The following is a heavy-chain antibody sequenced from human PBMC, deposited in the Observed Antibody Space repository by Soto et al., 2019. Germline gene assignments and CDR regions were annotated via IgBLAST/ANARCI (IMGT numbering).Heavy chain of an antibody. V-gene: IGHV3-23*01. Sequence: GGSLRLSCAASGFTFSSYAMSWVRQAPGKGLEWVSAISGSGGSTYYADSVKGRFTISRDNSKNTLYLQMNSLVAEDAAVYYCAKDGSSSSWGGWFDPWGQGTLVTVSS. J-gene: IGHJ5*02. CDR3: AKDGSSSSWGGWFDP. CDR2: ISGSGGST. CDR1: GFTFSSYA. D-gene: IGHD6-13*01.